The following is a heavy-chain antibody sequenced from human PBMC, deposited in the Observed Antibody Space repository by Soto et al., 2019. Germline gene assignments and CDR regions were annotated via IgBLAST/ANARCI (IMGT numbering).Heavy chain of an antibody. CDR2: ISSSSSYI. Sequence: EVQLVESGGGLVKPGGSLRLSCAASGFTFSSYSMNWVRQAPGKGLEWVSSISSSSSYIYYADSVKGRFTISRDNAKNSLYLQMNSLRAEYTAVDYCARGKQLVRKDRYYGMDVWGQGTTVTVSS. J-gene: IGHJ6*02. D-gene: IGHD6-13*01. CDR1: GFTFSSYS. CDR3: ARGKQLVRKDRYYGMDV. V-gene: IGHV3-21*01.